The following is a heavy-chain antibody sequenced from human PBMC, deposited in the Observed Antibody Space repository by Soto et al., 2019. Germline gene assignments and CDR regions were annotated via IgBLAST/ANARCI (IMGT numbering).Heavy chain of an antibody. CDR3: ARESEDLTSNFDY. V-gene: IGHV3-21*06. CDR2: ISSTTNYI. J-gene: IGHJ4*02. CDR1: GFIFTRYS. Sequence: LRLSCAASGFIFTRYSMNWVRQAPGKGLEWVSSISSTTNYIYYGDSMKGRFTISRDNAKNSLYLEMNSLRAEDTAVYYCARESEDLTSNFDYWGQGTLVTVSS.